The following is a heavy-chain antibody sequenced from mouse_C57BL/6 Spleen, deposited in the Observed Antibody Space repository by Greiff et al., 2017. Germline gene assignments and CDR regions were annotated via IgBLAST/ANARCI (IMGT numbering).Heavy chain of an antibody. D-gene: IGHD2-4*01. CDR1: GFTFSSYG. V-gene: IGHV5-6*02. J-gene: IGHJ4*01. CDR3: ARRGDYEDYAMDY. CDR2: ISSGGSYT. Sequence: EVMLVESGGDLVKPGGSLKLSCAASGFTFSSYGMSWVRQTPDKRLEWVATISSGGSYTYYPDSVKGRFTISRDNAKNTLYLQMSSLKSEDTAMYYCARRGDYEDYAMDYWGQGTSVTVSS.